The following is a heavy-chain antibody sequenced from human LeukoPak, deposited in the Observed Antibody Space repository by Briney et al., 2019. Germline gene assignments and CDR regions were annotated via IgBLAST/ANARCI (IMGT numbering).Heavy chain of an antibody. V-gene: IGHV4-59*01. J-gene: IGHJ3*02. D-gene: IGHD6-13*01. CDR1: GGSISSYY. Sequence: SETLSLTCTVSGGSISSYYWSRIRQPPGKGLEWIGYIYYSGSTNYNPSLKSRVTISVDTSKNQFSLKLSSVTAADTAVYYCARTSLAGKRNDAFDIWGQGTMVTVSS. CDR3: ARTSLAGKRNDAFDI. CDR2: IYYSGST.